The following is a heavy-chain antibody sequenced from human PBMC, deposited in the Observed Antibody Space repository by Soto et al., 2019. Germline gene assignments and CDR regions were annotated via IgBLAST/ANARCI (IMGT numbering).Heavy chain of an antibody. CDR2: ISPYNGNT. V-gene: IGHV1-18*01. J-gene: IGHJ6*02. CDR3: ARSSYSSSPDYYHGMDV. Sequence: QVQLEQSGTEVRKPGASVKVSCKASGYTFPSYRISWLRQAPGQGLEWMGWISPYNGNTNYAQKVQGRFTLTTDTSTTTAYMELRSLRSDDTAVYYCARSSYSSSPDYYHGMDVWGQGTPVTVSS. CDR1: GYTFPSYR. D-gene: IGHD6-6*01.